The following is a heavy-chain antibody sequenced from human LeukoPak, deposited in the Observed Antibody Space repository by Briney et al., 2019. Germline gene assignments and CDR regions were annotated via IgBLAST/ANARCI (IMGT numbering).Heavy chain of an antibody. Sequence: ASVKVSCKASGYTFTGYYMHWVRQAPGQGLEWMGWINPNSGGTNYAQKFQGRVTMTRDTSISTAYMELSRLRSDDTAVYYCARDHYYGSGSPMDVWGKGTTVTVSS. J-gene: IGHJ6*03. V-gene: IGHV1-2*02. CDR1: GYTFTGYY. D-gene: IGHD3-10*01. CDR3: ARDHYYGSGSPMDV. CDR2: INPNSGGT.